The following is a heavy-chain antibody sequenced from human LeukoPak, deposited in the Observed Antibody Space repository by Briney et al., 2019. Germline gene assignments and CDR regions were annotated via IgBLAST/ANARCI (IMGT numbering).Heavy chain of an antibody. CDR3: AGTPPHCTTTDY. CDR1: AYTIISYD. Sequence: GASVKVSCNAAAYTIISYDCNWGRQATGQGLEWMGWMKPSSGNTGYAQKFQGRVTMTRNTSISTASMKLSSLRSKDTAENYCAGTPPHCTTTDYWGQGTLVTVSS. V-gene: IGHV1-8*01. D-gene: IGHD1-14*01. CDR2: MKPSSGNT. J-gene: IGHJ4*02.